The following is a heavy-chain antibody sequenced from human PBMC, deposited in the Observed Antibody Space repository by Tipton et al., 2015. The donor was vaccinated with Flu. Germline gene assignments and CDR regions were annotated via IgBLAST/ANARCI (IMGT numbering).Heavy chain of an antibody. CDR1: GYSFTSYW. D-gene: IGHD3-22*01. CDR2: IYPGDSDT. Sequence: VQLVQSGAEVKKPGESLKISCKGSGYSFTSYWIGWVRPMPGKGLEWMGIIYPGDSDTRYSPSFQGQVTISADKSISTAYLQWSSLKASDTAMYYCARRDYYDSSGYLADAFDIWGQGTMVTVSS. V-gene: IGHV5-51*01. J-gene: IGHJ3*02. CDR3: ARRDYYDSSGYLADAFDI.